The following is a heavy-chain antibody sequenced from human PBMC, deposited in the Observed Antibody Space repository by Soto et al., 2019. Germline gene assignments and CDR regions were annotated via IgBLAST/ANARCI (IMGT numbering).Heavy chain of an antibody. CDR1: GVSLSTGGVG. Sequence: QITLKESGPTLVKPTQTLTLTCNVSGVSLSTGGVGVGWIRQPPGKALEWLALIYWDDDQRSSPSLKSRLTITKDTPKKQVVLTMTTMAPEDTATYYCAHMRAAKFDYWGQGTLATVSP. J-gene: IGHJ4*02. CDR3: AHMRAAKFDY. CDR2: IYWDDDQ. V-gene: IGHV2-5*02. D-gene: IGHD2-15*01.